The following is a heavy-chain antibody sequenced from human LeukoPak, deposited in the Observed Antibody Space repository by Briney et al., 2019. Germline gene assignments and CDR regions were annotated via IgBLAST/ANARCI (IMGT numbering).Heavy chain of an antibody. CDR1: GFTFSSYS. V-gene: IGHV3-21*01. CDR2: ISSSTSYI. J-gene: IGHJ4*02. D-gene: IGHD4-17*01. Sequence: PGGSLRLSCAASGFTFSSYSMNWIRQAPGKGLEWVSSISSSTSYIYYADSVKGRFTISKDNARNSLYLQMNSLRAEDTAVYYCARAGGSTVSHSDYWGQGTLVTVSS. CDR3: ARAGGSTVSHSDY.